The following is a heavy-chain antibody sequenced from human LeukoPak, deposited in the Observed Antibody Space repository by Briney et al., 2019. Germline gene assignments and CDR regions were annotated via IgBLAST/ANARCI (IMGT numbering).Heavy chain of an antibody. D-gene: IGHD6-13*01. J-gene: IGHJ4*02. CDR2: IRYDGSNK. V-gene: IGHV3-30*02. CDR1: GFTFSSYG. CDR3: AKPPGIAAAVPY. Sequence: PGGSLRLSCAASGFTFSSYGMHWVRQAPGKGLEWVAFIRYDGSNKYYADSVKGRFTISRDNSKNTLYLQMNSLRAEDTAVYYCAKPPGIAAAVPYWGQGTLVTVSS.